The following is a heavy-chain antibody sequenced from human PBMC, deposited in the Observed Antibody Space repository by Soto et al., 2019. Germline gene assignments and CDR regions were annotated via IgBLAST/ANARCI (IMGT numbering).Heavy chain of an antibody. V-gene: IGHV1-58*01. CDR2: IVVGSGNT. CDR3: AADDMTTFI. Sequence: SVEVSCKASGFTFPSSAVQWVRQARGQRLEWIGWIVVGSGNTNSAQKFQERVTFTRDMSTSTVYMELSSLKFEDTAVYYCAADDMTTFIWGQGTLVTVSS. J-gene: IGHJ4*02. D-gene: IGHD1-1*01. CDR1: GFTFPSSA.